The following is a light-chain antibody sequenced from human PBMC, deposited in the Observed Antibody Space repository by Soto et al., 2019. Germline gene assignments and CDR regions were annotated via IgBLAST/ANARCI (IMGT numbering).Light chain of an antibody. CDR3: IGALHTVT. CDR2: LGS. Sequence: DIVMTQSPLSLSVNPGEPASISCRSSQTLLYSNGNNYLDWYLQKPGQSPQLLIYLGSIRASGVPDRFSGSGSGTDFTLKISRVEAEDVGIYYCIGALHTVTFGGGTKVEI. CDR1: QTLLYSNGNNY. J-gene: IGKJ4*01. V-gene: IGKV2-28*01.